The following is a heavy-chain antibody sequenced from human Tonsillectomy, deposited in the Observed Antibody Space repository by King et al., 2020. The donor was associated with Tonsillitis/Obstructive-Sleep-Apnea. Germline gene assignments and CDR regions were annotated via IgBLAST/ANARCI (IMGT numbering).Heavy chain of an antibody. J-gene: IGHJ6*02. CDR1: GYTFTSYY. D-gene: IGHD3-10*01. Sequence: QLVQSGAEVKKPGASVKVSCKASGYTFTSYYMHWVRQAPGQGLEWMGIINPSGGSTSYAQKFQGRVTMTRDTSTSTVYMELSSLRSEDTAVYYCARAWDPNSYGSGGLLYYYSGMDVWGQGTTVTVSS. CDR2: INPSGGST. CDR3: ARAWDPNSYGSGGLLYYYSGMDV. V-gene: IGHV1-46*01.